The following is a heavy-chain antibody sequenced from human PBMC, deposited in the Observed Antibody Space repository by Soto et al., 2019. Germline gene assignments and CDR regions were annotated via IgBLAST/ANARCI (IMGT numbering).Heavy chain of an antibody. CDR2: IYSGGST. V-gene: IGHV3-66*01. J-gene: IGHJ3*02. CDR3: ARDYYDILTGAPEGAFDI. CDR1: GFTFSSNY. Sequence: GGSLRLSCAASGFTFSSNYMSWVRQAPGKGLEWVSVIYSGGSTYYADSVKGRFTISRDNSKNTLYLQMNSLRAEDTAVYYCARDYYDILTGAPEGAFDIWGQGTMVTVSS. D-gene: IGHD3-9*01.